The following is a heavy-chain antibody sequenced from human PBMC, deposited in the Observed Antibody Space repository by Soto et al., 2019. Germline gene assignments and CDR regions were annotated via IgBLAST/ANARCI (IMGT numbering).Heavy chain of an antibody. J-gene: IGHJ3*01. Sequence: QVHLIQSGAEVKKPGSSVKVSCKAAGGTFNTYTLIWVRQAPGHGLEWMGRIIPMLTVTNSAQKFQGRLTLTADKSTGTAFMELTSLRSDDTAVSYCSIGSWSAETFDVWGQGTMVTVSS. D-gene: IGHD2-2*01. CDR1: GGTFNTYT. CDR3: SIGSWSAETFDV. CDR2: IIPMLTVT. V-gene: IGHV1-69*02.